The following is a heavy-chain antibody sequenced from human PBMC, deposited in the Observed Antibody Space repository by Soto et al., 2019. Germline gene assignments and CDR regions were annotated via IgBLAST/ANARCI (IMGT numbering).Heavy chain of an antibody. CDR2: IYYSGST. V-gene: IGHV4-39*01. Sequence: SETLSLTCTVSGGSISSSSYYWGWIRQPPGKGLEWIGSIYYSGSTYYNPSLKSRVTVSVDTSKNQFSLKLSSVTAADTAVYYCARHHSQLRFLESNFDYWGQGTLVTVSS. J-gene: IGHJ4*02. CDR1: GGSISSSSYY. CDR3: ARHHSQLRFLESNFDY. D-gene: IGHD3-3*01.